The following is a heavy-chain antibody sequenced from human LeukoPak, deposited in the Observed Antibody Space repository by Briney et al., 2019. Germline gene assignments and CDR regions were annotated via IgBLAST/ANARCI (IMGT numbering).Heavy chain of an antibody. D-gene: IGHD6-13*01. CDR2: IYYSGST. CDR1: GGSFSGYY. CDR3: ARGKQPGDY. Sequence: PSETLSLTCAVYGGSFSGYYWSWIRQPPGKGLEWIGYIYYSGSTNYNPSLKSRVTISVDTSKNQFSLKLSSVTAADTAVYYCARGKQPGDYWGQGTLVTVSS. V-gene: IGHV4-59*01. J-gene: IGHJ4*02.